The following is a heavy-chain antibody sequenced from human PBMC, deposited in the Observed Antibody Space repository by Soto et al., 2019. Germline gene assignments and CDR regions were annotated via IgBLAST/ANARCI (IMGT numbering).Heavy chain of an antibody. Sequence: QVQLQESGPGLVKPSQTLSLTCTVSGGSISSGNYYWSWIRQHPGKGLEWIGYIYYTGSTYYNPSLKSRVTLSVDTFKNQFSLKLSSVTAADTAVYYCARAPMIVKWDYWGQGALVTVSS. V-gene: IGHV4-31*03. D-gene: IGHD3-22*01. CDR2: IYYTGST. CDR3: ARAPMIVKWDY. J-gene: IGHJ4*02. CDR1: GGSISSGNYY.